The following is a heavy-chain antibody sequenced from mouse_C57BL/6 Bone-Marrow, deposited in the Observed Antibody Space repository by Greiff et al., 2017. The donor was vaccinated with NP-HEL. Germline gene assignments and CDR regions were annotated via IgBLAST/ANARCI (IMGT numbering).Heavy chain of an antibody. CDR1: GYTFTSYW. Sequence: VKQSCKASGYTFTSYWMHWVKQRPGQGLEWIGEIDPSDSYTNYNQKFKGKSTLTVDKSSSTAYMQLSSLTSEDSAVYYCARRARYWYFDVWGTGTTVTVSS. CDR2: IDPSDSYT. D-gene: IGHD3-1*01. CDR3: ARRARYWYFDV. V-gene: IGHV1-69*01. J-gene: IGHJ1*03.